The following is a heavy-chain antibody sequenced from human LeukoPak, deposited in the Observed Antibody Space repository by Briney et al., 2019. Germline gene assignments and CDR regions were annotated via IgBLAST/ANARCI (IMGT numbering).Heavy chain of an antibody. V-gene: IGHV3-9*01. CDR1: GFTFDDYA. Sequence: GGSLRLSCAASGFTFDDYAMHWVRQAPGKGLEWVSGISWNSGSIGYADSVKGRFTISRDNAKNSLYLQMNSLRAEDTALYYCAARSSGNPYFWGQGTLVTVSS. D-gene: IGHD1-26*01. CDR3: AARSSGNPYF. CDR2: ISWNSGSI. J-gene: IGHJ4*02.